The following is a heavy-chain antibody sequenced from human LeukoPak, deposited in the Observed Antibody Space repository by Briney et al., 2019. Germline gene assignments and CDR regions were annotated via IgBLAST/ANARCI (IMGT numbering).Heavy chain of an antibody. V-gene: IGHV4-59*01. D-gene: IGHD3-22*01. CDR1: GGSISSYY. J-gene: IGHJ3*02. CDR2: IYYSGST. CDR3: ARAQYYYDSSGYHPLRAFDI. Sequence: PSETLSLTCTVSGGSISSYYWSWIRQPPGKGLEWIGYIYYSGSTNYNPSLKSRVTISVDTSKNQFSLKLSSVTAAGTAVYYCARAQYYYDSSGYHPLRAFDIWGQGTMVTVSS.